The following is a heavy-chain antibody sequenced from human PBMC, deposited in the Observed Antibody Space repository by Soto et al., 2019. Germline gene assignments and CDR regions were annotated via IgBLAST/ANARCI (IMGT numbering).Heavy chain of an antibody. Sequence: PSETLSLTCTVSGGSISSSSFHWGWIRQPPGKGLEWIGSIYYNGSTNYNPSLKSRVTISVDTSKNQFSLKLSSVTAADTAVYYCARTYYDFWSGYWRWFDPWGQGTLVTVSS. V-gene: IGHV4-39*07. D-gene: IGHD3-3*01. CDR2: IYYNGST. J-gene: IGHJ5*02. CDR3: ARTYYDFWSGYWRWFDP. CDR1: GGSISSSSFH.